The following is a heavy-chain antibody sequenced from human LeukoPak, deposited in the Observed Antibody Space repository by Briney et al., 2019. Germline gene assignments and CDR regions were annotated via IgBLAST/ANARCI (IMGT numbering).Heavy chain of an antibody. J-gene: IGHJ4*02. CDR1: GFTFSNAW. V-gene: IGHV3-23*01. D-gene: IGHD1-14*01. CDR3: AKPLGITVTPDY. CDR2: ISGSGGST. Sequence: GGSLRLSCAASGFTFSNAWMSWVRQAPGKGLEWVSAISGSGGSTYYADSVKGRFTISRDNSKNTLYLQMNSLRAEDTAVYYCAKPLGITVTPDYWGQGTLVTVSS.